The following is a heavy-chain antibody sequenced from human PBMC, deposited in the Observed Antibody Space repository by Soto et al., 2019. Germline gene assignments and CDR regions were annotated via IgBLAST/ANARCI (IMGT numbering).Heavy chain of an antibody. CDR1: GGSISSGGYS. V-gene: IGHV4-30-2*01. CDR2: IYNSGST. D-gene: IGHD3-10*01. J-gene: IGHJ6*02. CDR3: ARVSGIYYYGMDV. Sequence: SETLSLTCAVSGGSISSGGYSWSWIRQPPGKGLEWIGYIYNSGSTYYNPSLKSRVTISVDRSKNQFSLKLISLTAADTAVYYCARVSGIYYYGMDVWGQGTTVT.